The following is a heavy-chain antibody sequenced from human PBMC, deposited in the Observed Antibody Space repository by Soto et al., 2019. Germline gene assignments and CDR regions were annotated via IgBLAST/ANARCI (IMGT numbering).Heavy chain of an antibody. D-gene: IGHD3-3*01. V-gene: IGHV3-30*18. CDR1: GFTFSSYG. CDR2: ISYDGSNK. J-gene: IGHJ6*02. Sequence: QVQLVESGGGVVQPGRSLRLSCAASGFTFSSYGMHWVRQAPGKGLEWVAVISYDGSNKYYADSVKGRFNISRDNSKNTLYVKINRLRAEDTPVYYCAKDQSEERFLRYYYGMDLWGHGTTVTVSS. CDR3: AKDQSEERFLRYYYGMDL.